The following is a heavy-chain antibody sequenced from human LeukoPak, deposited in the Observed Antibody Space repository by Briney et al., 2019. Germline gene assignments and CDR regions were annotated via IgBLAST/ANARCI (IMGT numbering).Heavy chain of an antibody. Sequence: ASVKVSCKASGGTFSSYAISWVRQAPGQGLEWMGGIIPIFGTANYAQKFQGRVTITADKSTSTAYMELSSLRSEDTAVYYCARGTIGGSGMGYYYYMDVWGKGTTVTVSS. CDR3: ARGTIGGSGMGYYYYMDV. J-gene: IGHJ6*03. V-gene: IGHV1-69*06. D-gene: IGHD3-10*01. CDR1: GGTFSSYA. CDR2: IIPIFGTA.